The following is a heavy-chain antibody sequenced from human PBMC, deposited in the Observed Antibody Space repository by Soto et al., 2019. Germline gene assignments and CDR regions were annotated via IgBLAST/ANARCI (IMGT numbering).Heavy chain of an antibody. J-gene: IGHJ4*02. CDR1: GFTFSSYG. D-gene: IGHD3-10*01. V-gene: IGHV3-30*03. CDR2: ISSDGSNK. CDR3: APWFGAFDY. Sequence: QVQLVESGGGVVQPGRSLRLSCAASGFTFSSYGMHWVRQAPGKGLEWVAVISSDGSNKYYADAVKGRFTISRDNSKNTLYLQMNSLRAEDTAVYYCAPWFGAFDYWGQGTLVTVSS.